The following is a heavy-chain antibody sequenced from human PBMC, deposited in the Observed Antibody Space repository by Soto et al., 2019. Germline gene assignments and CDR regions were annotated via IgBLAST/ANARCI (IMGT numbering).Heavy chain of an antibody. CDR2: ISSSSSYI. CDR1: GFTFSSYS. D-gene: IGHD3-22*01. Sequence: EVQLVESGGGLVKPGGSLRLSCAASGFTFSSYSMNWVRQAPGKGLEWVSSISSSSSYIYYADSVKGRFNNSRDNAKNSLYLQINSLRAEDTAVYYGARERPYYYDSSGYSDYWGQGTLVTVSS. CDR3: ARERPYYYDSSGYSDY. J-gene: IGHJ4*02. V-gene: IGHV3-21*01.